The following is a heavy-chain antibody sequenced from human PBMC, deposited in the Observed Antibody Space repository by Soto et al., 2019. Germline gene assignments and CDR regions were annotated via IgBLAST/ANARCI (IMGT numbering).Heavy chain of an antibody. CDR2: IIPIFGTA. D-gene: IGHD3-3*01. V-gene: IGHV1-69*13. Sequence: ASVKVSCKASGGTFSSYAISWVRQAPGQGLKWMGGIIPIFGTANYAQKFQGRVTITADESTSTAYMELSSLRSEDTAVYYCAREKYYDFWIGYYKYYHYGMAVWGQGTTVTGSS. CDR3: AREKYYDFWIGYYKYYHYGMAV. J-gene: IGHJ6*02. CDR1: GGTFSSYA.